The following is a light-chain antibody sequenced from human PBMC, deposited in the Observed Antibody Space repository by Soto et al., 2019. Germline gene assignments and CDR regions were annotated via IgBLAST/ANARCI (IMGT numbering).Light chain of an antibody. CDR1: QSVSSSS. J-gene: IGKJ4*01. V-gene: IGKV3-20*01. Sequence: EIVLTQSPGTLSLSPGETATLSCRASQSVSSSSLAWYQQKPGQAPRLLIYGASSRVTGIPDRFSGSGSGTDFTLTISRLEPEDFAVYYCQQYSSSPLTFGGGTKVDI. CDR2: GAS. CDR3: QQYSSSPLT.